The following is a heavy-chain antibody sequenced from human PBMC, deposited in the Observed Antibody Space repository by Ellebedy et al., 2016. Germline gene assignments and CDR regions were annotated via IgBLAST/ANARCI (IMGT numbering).Heavy chain of an antibody. J-gene: IGHJ4*02. D-gene: IGHD1-1*01. CDR3: ARGTGHFDY. V-gene: IGHV3-21*04. Sequence: GESLKISXAASGFTFNIAGMTWVRQAPGKGLEWVATIVFSGTATYYSDSVKGRFIISRDNAKNSLFPQMNSLRVEDTAVYFCARGTGHFDYWGQGTLVTVSS. CDR1: GFTFNIAG. CDR2: IVFSGTAT.